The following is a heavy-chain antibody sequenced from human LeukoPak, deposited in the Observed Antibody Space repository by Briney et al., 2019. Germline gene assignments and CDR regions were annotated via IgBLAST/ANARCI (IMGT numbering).Heavy chain of an antibody. J-gene: IGHJ3*02. D-gene: IGHD2-2*01. V-gene: IGHV1-46*01. Sequence: ASVKVSCKASGYTFTNYYMHWVRQAPGQGLEWMGIINPSGGSTSYAQKFQGRVTMTRDTSTSTVYMELSSLRSEDTAVYYCATCSSTSCSDDAFDIWGQGTMVTVSS. CDR1: GYTFTNYY. CDR3: ATCSSTSCSDDAFDI. CDR2: INPSGGST.